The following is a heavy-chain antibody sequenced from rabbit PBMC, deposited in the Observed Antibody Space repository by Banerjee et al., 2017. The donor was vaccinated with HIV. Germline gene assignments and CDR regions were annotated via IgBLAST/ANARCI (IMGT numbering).Heavy chain of an antibody. D-gene: IGHD1-1*01. Sequence: QQQLEESGGDLVKPEGSLTLTCKASGFTISGAYDMCWVRQAPGKGLEWIACINTSSGNTVYATWAKGRFTISKTSWTTVTLQMTSLTAADTATYFCARDWADGGGSFVFDLWGPGTLVTVS. CDR1: GFTISGAYD. V-gene: IGHV1S45*01. CDR2: INTSSGNT. CDR3: ARDWADGGGSFVFDL. J-gene: IGHJ4*01.